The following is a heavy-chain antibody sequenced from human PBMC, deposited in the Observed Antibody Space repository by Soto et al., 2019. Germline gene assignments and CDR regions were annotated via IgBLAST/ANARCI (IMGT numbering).Heavy chain of an antibody. CDR1: GFTFSKYR. CDR2: ISSSSSSK. V-gene: IGHV3-21*06. D-gene: IGHD2-21*02. J-gene: IGHJ4*02. Sequence: EVQLVESGGGLVKPGGSLRLSCAASGFTFSKYRMNWVRQAPGEGLEWVSYISSSSSSKFYADSVKDRFTISRDNAKSLLYLQMNSLRAEDTAVYYCASDTFDCGDDCSSNYWGQGTRVTVSS. CDR3: ASDTFDCGDDCSSNY.